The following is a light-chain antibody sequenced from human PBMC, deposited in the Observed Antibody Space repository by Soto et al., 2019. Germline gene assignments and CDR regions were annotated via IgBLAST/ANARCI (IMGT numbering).Light chain of an antibody. CDR3: KNLNNYPPFT. J-gene: IGKJ3*01. Sequence: IQLTQSPSSLSASVGDRVSITCRASQDIQTYLAWYQQKRGEAPKLLISGTFTLQSGVPSRFNGSGSGTDFTLTISRMQPEDFSTYYCKNLNNYPPFTFVHGTTVDLE. CDR1: QDIQTY. V-gene: IGKV1-9*01. CDR2: GTF.